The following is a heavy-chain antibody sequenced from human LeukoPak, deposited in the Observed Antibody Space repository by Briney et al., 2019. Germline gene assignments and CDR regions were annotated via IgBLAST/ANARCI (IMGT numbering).Heavy chain of an antibody. J-gene: IGHJ5*02. CDR1: GFTFSNYG. CDR2: ISYDGSNE. V-gene: IGHV3-30*18. CDR3: AKHAAAGNWFDP. Sequence: PGGSLRLSCAAYGFTFSNYGMHWVRQAPGKGLEWVAVISYDGSNEYYADSVKGRFTISRDNSKNTLYLQMNSLRADDTAVYYCAKHAAAGNWFDPWGQGTLVTVSS. D-gene: IGHD6-13*01.